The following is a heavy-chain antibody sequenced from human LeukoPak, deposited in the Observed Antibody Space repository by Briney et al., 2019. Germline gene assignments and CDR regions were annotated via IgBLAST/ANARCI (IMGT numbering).Heavy chain of an antibody. J-gene: IGHJ5*02. V-gene: IGHV4-61*02. CDR3: ARMVRGVRRNWFDP. CDR2: IYTSGST. D-gene: IGHD3-10*01. Sequence: SETLSLTCTVSGDSISGRAYYWSWIRQPAGKGLEWIGRIYTSGSTNYNPSLKSRVTISVDTSKNQFSLKLSSVTAADTAVYYCARMVRGVRRNWFDPWGQGTLVTVSS. CDR1: GDSISGRAYY.